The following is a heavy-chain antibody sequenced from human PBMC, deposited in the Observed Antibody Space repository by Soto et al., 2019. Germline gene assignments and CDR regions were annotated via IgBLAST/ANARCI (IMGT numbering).Heavy chain of an antibody. Sequence: QVQLQESGPGLVKPSETLSLTCTVSGGSISRYYWSWIRQPPGKGLEWIGYMYNTGSTVYNPPFKSRVTISVHXSXNXXSLKLNSVTAADTAVYYCARDLWGYCGTDCYPLDVWGQGTTVTVSS. CDR3: ARDLWGYCGTDCYPLDV. J-gene: IGHJ6*02. CDR2: MYNTGST. CDR1: GGSISRYY. V-gene: IGHV4-59*01. D-gene: IGHD2-21*02.